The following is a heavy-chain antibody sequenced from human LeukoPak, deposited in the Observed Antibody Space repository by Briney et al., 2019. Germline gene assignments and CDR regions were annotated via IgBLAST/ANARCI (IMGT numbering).Heavy chain of an antibody. Sequence: PSETLSLTCAVNGGSFSGYYWSWIRQPPGKGLEWIGEINYSGSTIYNPSLKSRVTMSIDTTKKQFSLKLTSLTAADTAVYYCARRGEWTSWNFDYWGQGTLVTVSS. J-gene: IGHJ4*02. D-gene: IGHD3-16*01. CDR2: INYSGST. V-gene: IGHV4-34*01. CDR3: ARRGEWTSWNFDY. CDR1: GGSFSGYY.